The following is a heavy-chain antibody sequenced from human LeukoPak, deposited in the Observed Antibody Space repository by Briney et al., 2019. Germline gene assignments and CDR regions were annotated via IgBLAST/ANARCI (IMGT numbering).Heavy chain of an antibody. CDR2: IKTDGSET. V-gene: IGHV3-7*01. J-gene: IGHJ4*02. D-gene: IGHD2-8*01. CDR1: GFTFSRSW. CDR3: VRHDIQPRDGPTV. Sequence: PGGSLRLSCAVSGFTFSRSWMSWVRQAPGKGLEFVANIKTDGSETYYADSVKGRFTISRDNAGNSLFLQLNSLRGEDSAVYYCVRHDIQPRDGPTVWGQGTLVTVSS.